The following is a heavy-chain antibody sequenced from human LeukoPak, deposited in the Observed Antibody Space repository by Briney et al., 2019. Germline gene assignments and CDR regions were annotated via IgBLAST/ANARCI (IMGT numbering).Heavy chain of an antibody. J-gene: IGHJ4*02. Sequence: PGGSLRLPCAVSGFSVSNYYMSWVRQAPGKGLAWVSLIYSDAGTSYADSAKGRFTISRDNSKNTLFLQMNTLRAEDTAVYYCARDSDGGNLDSWGQGTLVTVSS. CDR1: GFSVSNYY. D-gene: IGHD3-10*01. CDR3: ARDSDGGNLDS. V-gene: IGHV3-53*01. CDR2: IYSDAGT.